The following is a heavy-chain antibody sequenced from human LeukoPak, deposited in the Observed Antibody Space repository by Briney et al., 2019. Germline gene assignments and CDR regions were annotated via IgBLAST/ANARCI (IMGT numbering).Heavy chain of an antibody. J-gene: IGHJ2*01. Sequence: SETLSLTCTVSGGSISSSSYYWGWIRQPPGTGLEWIGSIYYSGSTYYNPSLKSRVTISVDTSKNQFSLKLSSVTAADTAVYYCARVYYSSSYDYRYFDLWGRGTLVTVSS. CDR3: ARVYYSSSYDYRYFDL. D-gene: IGHD6-13*01. CDR2: IYYSGST. CDR1: GGSISSSSYY. V-gene: IGHV4-39*07.